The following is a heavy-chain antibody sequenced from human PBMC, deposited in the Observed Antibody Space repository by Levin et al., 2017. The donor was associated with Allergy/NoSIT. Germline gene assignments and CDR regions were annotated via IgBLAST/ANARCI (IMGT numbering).Heavy chain of an antibody. D-gene: IGHD2/OR15-2a*01. CDR3: ARESRRSWEYYFYMDV. Sequence: SQTLSLTCTVSGGSVSSSDYCWTWIRQHAGKGLEWIGYTCFSGSTFYNPSLMGRGSLSLDTFKNQFSLELTSVTAADAAVYFCARESRRSWEYYFYMDVWGTGTTVTVSS. CDR2: TCFSGST. V-gene: IGHV4-31*02. CDR1: GGSVSSSDYC. J-gene: IGHJ6*03.